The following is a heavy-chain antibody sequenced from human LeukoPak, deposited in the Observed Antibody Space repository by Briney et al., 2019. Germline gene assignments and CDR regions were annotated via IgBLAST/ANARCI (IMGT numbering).Heavy chain of an antibody. CDR2: INPSGGTT. Sequence: GASVKVSCKASGYSFTAYYLHWVRQAPGQGLAWMGMINPSGGTTTYAQNFQGRVTMTRDTSTSTAYMELSSLTSGDTAVYFCARSFAGTTGGYWGQGTLVIVSS. V-gene: IGHV1-46*01. D-gene: IGHD3-10*01. J-gene: IGHJ4*02. CDR1: GYSFTAYY. CDR3: ARSFAGTTGGY.